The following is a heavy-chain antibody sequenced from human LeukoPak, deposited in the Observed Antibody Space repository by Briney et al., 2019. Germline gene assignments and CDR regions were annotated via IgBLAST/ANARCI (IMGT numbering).Heavy chain of an antibody. CDR3: AREKERPRGYSYGLGFDY. J-gene: IGHJ4*02. D-gene: IGHD5-18*01. V-gene: IGHV1-69*05. Sequence: SVKVSCKASGGTFSSYAISWVRQAPGQGLEWMGGIIPIFGTANYAQKFQGRVTITTDESTSTAYMELSSLRSEDTAVYYCAREKERPRGYSYGLGFDYWGQGTLVTVSS. CDR1: GGTFSSYA. CDR2: IIPIFGTA.